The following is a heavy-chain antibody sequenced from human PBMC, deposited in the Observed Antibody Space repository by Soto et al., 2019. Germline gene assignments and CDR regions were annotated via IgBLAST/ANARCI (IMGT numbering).Heavy chain of an antibody. Sequence: ESGGGLVQPGGSLRLSCAASGFTFSRYAMSWVRQAPGKGLEWVSAISGSGGSTYYADSVKGRFTISRDNSKNTLYLQMNSLRAEDTAVYYCAKGRKWEPGLWWFDPWGQGTLVTVSS. D-gene: IGHD1-26*01. CDR2: ISGSGGST. V-gene: IGHV3-23*01. CDR3: AKGRKWEPGLWWFDP. CDR1: GFTFSRYA. J-gene: IGHJ5*02.